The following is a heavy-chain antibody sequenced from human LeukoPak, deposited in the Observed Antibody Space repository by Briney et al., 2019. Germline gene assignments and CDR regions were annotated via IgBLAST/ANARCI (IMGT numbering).Heavy chain of an antibody. CDR3: ARVNLLDSYAFDI. CDR1: GFTFSDYY. Sequence: GGSLRLSCAASGFTFSDYYMSWIRQAPGKGLEWVSYISSSGSTIYYADSVKGRFTISRDNAKNSLYLQMNSLRAEDTAMYYCARVNLLDSYAFDIWGQGTMVTVSS. V-gene: IGHV3-11*04. D-gene: IGHD1-1*01. CDR2: ISSSGSTI. J-gene: IGHJ3*02.